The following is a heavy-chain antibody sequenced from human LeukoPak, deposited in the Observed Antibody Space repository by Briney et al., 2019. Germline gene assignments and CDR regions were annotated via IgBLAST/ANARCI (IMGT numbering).Heavy chain of an antibody. V-gene: IGHV4-39*01. D-gene: IGHD6-13*01. Sequence: PSETLSLTCAVSGASISGSGYYLGWIRQPPGKGLEWIGCIYYSGSTYYNPSLKSRLTISVDTSKNQFSLKLSSVTAADTAVYYCATLAAVGTNRFDPWGQGTLVTVSS. CDR2: IYYSGST. J-gene: IGHJ5*02. CDR3: ATLAAVGTNRFDP. CDR1: GASISGSGYY.